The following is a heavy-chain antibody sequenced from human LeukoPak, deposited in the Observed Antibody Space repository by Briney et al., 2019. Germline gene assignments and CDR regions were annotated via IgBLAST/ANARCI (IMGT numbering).Heavy chain of an antibody. Sequence: SETLSLTCTVSGGSISSSSYYWGWIRQPPGKGLEWIGSIYYSGSTYYNPSLKSRVTISVDTSKNQFSLKLSSVTAADTAVYYCARWCMVRGVISIVRQGFDPWGQGTLVTVSS. V-gene: IGHV4-39*07. D-gene: IGHD3-10*01. J-gene: IGHJ5*02. CDR2: IYYSGST. CDR3: ARWCMVRGVISIVRQGFDP. CDR1: GGSISSSSYY.